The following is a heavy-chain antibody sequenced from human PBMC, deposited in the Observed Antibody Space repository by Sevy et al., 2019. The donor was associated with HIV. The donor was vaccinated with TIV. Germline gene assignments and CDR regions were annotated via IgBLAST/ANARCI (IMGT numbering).Heavy chain of an antibody. V-gene: IGHV3-23*01. J-gene: IGHJ4*02. CDR1: GFTFSSYA. CDR3: AKGYCGSGSYYTFDY. CDR2: ISGSGGTT. Sequence: GGSLRLSCAASGFTFSSYAMSWVRQAPGKGLEWVSAISGSGGTTYYADSVKGRFTISRDNSKNTLYLQMNSLRAEDTAVYYCAKGYCGSGSYYTFDYWGQGTLVTVSS. D-gene: IGHD3-10*01.